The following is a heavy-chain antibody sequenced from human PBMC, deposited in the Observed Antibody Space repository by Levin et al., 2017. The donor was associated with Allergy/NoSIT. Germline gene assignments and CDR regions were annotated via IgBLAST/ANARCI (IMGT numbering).Heavy chain of an antibody. Sequence: SQTLSLTCTVSGGSISSSSYYWGWIRQPPGKGLEWIGSIYYSGSTYYNPSLKSRVTISVDTSKNQFSLKLSSVTAADTAVYYCARRLLHLEYSSGWYPSGGGLFDPWGQGTLVTVSS. J-gene: IGHJ5*02. D-gene: IGHD6-19*01. CDR2: IYYSGST. CDR3: ARRLLHLEYSSGWYPSGGGLFDP. V-gene: IGHV4-39*01. CDR1: GGSISSSSYY.